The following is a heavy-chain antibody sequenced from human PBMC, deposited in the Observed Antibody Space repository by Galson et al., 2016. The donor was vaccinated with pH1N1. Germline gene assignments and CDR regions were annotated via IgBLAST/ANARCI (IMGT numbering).Heavy chain of an antibody. CDR1: RFTSRFSFSGFW. CDR2: IKPDGSEE. D-gene: IGHD5-24*01. Sequence: SLRLSCAASRFTSRFSFSGFWMTWVRQAPGKGLEWVANIKPDGSEEYYGDSVKGRFTVSRDNAQNSLYLQMNSLRVEDTAIYYCARDARWELGGGGYDYWGQGTLVTVSS. J-gene: IGHJ4*02. V-gene: IGHV3-7*01. CDR3: ARDARWELGGGGYDY.